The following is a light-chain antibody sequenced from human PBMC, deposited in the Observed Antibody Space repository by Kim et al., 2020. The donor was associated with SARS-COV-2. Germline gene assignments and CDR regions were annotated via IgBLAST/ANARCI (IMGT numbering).Light chain of an antibody. Sequence: QRLSISSSGTTSTVGRHFVHCYQHLPVTAPNVFIYNDNQRPWGVPVRFSGSRSGTSASLAISGLQSEDEADYYCATWDVTLNGWVFGGGTQLTVL. CDR3: ATWDVTLNGWV. V-gene: IGLV1-44*01. J-gene: IGLJ3*02. CDR2: NDN. CDR1: TSTVGRHF.